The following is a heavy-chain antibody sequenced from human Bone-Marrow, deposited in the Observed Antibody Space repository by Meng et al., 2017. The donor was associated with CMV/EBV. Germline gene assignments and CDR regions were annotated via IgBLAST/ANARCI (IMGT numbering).Heavy chain of an antibody. CDR1: GGSSSGYY. V-gene: IGHV4-34*01. CDR2: INHSGST. CDR3: ARDPYDFWSGSHWFDP. Sequence: SETLSLTCALYGGSSSGYYWSWIRQPPGKGLEWIGEINHSGSTNYNPSLKSRVTISVDTSKNQFSLKLSSVTAADTAVYYCARDPYDFWSGSHWFDPWCQGTLVTVSS. D-gene: IGHD3-3*01. J-gene: IGHJ5*02.